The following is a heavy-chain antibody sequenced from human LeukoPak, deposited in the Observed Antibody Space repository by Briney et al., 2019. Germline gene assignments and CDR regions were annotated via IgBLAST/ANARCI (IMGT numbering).Heavy chain of an antibody. CDR2: ISSSSSYI. D-gene: IGHD1-14*01. CDR1: GFIYSSYR. V-gene: IGHV3-21*01. J-gene: IGHJ4*02. CDR3: ARAGHHPASN. Sequence: GGSLRLSCAASGFIYSSYRMNWVRQAPGKGLEWVSSISSSSSYIYYADSVKGRFPISRDNAKNSLYLQMNSLRAEDTAVYYCARAGHHPASNSGQGTLVTVSS.